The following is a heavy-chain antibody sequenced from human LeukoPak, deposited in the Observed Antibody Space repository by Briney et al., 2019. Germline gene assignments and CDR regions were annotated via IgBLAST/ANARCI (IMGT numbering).Heavy chain of an antibody. J-gene: IGHJ5*02. CDR1: GGSISSFY. CDR2: IYYSGST. V-gene: IGHV4-59*01. D-gene: IGHD5-12*01. Sequence: SETLSLTCTVSGGSISSFYWSWIRQPPGKGLEWIGLIYYSGSTNYNPSLKSRVTISVDTSKNQFSLKLSSVTAADTAVYYCAREKSGYDDLFHWFDPWGQGTLVTVSS. CDR3: AREKSGYDDLFHWFDP.